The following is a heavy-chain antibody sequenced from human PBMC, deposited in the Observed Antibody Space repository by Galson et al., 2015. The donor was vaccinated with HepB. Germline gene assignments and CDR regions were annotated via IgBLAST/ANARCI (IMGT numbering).Heavy chain of an antibody. D-gene: IGHD3-10*01. V-gene: IGHV1-18*04. CDR1: GYTFTSYS. Sequence: SCKAPGYTFTSYSISWVRQAPGQGLEWMGWISAHNSNTNYAQNLQGGVTMTTDTSTSTAYMELRSLRSDDTAVYYCARPAQPSGSYKIWGQGTMVTVSS. CDR3: ARPAQPSGSYKI. J-gene: IGHJ3*02. CDR2: ISAHNSNT.